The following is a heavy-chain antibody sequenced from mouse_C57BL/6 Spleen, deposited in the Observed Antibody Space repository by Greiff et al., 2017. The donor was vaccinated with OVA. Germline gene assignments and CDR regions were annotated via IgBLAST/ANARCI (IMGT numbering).Heavy chain of an antibody. CDR2: IDPETGGT. CDR3: TTKGYYGYTDY. D-gene: IGHD2-2*01. V-gene: IGHV1-15*01. CDR1: GYTFTDYE. J-gene: IGHJ2*01. Sequence: VQLQQSGAELVRPGASVTLSCKASGYTFTDYEMHWVKQTPVHGLEWIGAIDPETGGTASNQQFQGQAILTADKSSSTAYLELRRLTSEDSAVDYYTTKGYYGYTDYWGQGTTLTVSS.